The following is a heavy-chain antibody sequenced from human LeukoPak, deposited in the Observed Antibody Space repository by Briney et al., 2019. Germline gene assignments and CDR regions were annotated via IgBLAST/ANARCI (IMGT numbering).Heavy chain of an antibody. V-gene: IGHV3-7*01. D-gene: IGHD3-22*01. CDR1: GFMFSSNW. CDR2: IKEDGTET. Sequence: PGGSLRLSCAASGFMFSSNWMSWVRLAPGKGLEWVANIKEDGTETYYVDSVKGRFTISRDNAKNSLYLQMNSLRAEDTAVYYCARGYDSSGYYPSPSFDYWGQGTLVTVSS. CDR3: ARGYDSSGYYPSPSFDY. J-gene: IGHJ4*02.